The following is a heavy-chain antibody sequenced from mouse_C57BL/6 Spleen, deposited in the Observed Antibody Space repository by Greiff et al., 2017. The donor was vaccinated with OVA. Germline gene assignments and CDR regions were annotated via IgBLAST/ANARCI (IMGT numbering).Heavy chain of an antibody. CDR3: AGTGTSAMDY. J-gene: IGHJ4*01. CDR1: GFSLTSYG. CDR2: IWSGGST. V-gene: IGHV2-2*01. Sequence: VKVVESGPGLVQPSQSLSITCTVSGFSLTSYGVHWVRQSPGKGLEWLGVIWSGGSTDYNAAFISRLSISKDNSKSQVFFKMNSLQADDTAIYYCAGTGTSAMDYWGQGTSVTVSS. D-gene: IGHD4-1*01.